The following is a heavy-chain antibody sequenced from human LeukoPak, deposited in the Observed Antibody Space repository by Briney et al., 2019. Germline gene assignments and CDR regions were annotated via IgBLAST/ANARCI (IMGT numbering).Heavy chain of an antibody. Sequence: ASVKVSCKASGYTFTSYGISWVRQAPGQGLEWMGWISTYNGNTNYAQKLQGRVTMTTDTSTSTAYMELRSLRSDDTAVYYCARDRSSGWSPFDYYYYGMDVWGQGTTVTVSS. V-gene: IGHV1-18*01. J-gene: IGHJ6*02. CDR1: GYTFTSYG. CDR2: ISTYNGNT. D-gene: IGHD6-19*01. CDR3: ARDRSSGWSPFDYYYYGMDV.